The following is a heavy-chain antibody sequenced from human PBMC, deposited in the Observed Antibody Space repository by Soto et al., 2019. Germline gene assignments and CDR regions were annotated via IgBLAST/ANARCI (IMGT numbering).Heavy chain of an antibody. CDR3: ARGYYYDSSGYYNDAFDI. Sequence: PGESLKISCKGSGYSFTSYWISWVRQMPGKGLEWMGRIDPSDSYTNYSPSFQGHVTISADKSISTAYLQWSSLKASDTAVYYCARGYYYDSSGYYNDAFDIWGQGTMVTVS. CDR2: IDPSDSYT. J-gene: IGHJ3*02. CDR1: GYSFTSYW. V-gene: IGHV5-10-1*01. D-gene: IGHD3-22*01.